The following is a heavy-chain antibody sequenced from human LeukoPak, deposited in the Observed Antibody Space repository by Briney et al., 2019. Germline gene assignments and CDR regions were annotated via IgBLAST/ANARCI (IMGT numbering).Heavy chain of an antibody. CDR1: GYSFTAYH. CDR3: AVSLDYGDYFDY. V-gene: IGHV1-2*02. D-gene: IGHD4-17*01. Sequence: ASVKVSCTTSGYSFTAYHLFWVRQAPGQGLEWMGWINPNSGDTKYAQKFQGRVTMTRDTSISTAHMELSRLRPDDTAVYYCAVSLDYGDYFDYWAQGTLVTVSS. J-gene: IGHJ4*02. CDR2: INPNSGDT.